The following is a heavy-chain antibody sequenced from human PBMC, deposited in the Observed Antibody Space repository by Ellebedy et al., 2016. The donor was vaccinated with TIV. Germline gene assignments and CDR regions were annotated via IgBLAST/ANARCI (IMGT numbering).Heavy chain of an antibody. CDR1: GFSFSGHW. CDR2: IKQDESEK. D-gene: IGHD5-18*01. CDR3: ARRGYSYGYFYYGMDV. J-gene: IGHJ6*02. V-gene: IGHV3-7*01. Sequence: GGSLRLXCAASGFSFSGHWMSWVRQAPGKGLEWVANIKQDESEKYYADSVKGRFTISRDNSKNSLYLQMNSLRAEDTAVYYCARRGYSYGYFYYGMDVWGQGTTVTVSS.